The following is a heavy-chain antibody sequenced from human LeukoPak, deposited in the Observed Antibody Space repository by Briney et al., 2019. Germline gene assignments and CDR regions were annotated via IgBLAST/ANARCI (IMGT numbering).Heavy chain of an antibody. V-gene: IGHV4-59*01. CDR2: IYYSGST. CDR1: GGSLSSYF. CDR3: ARRYGSGSSRTFDY. Sequence: PSETLSLTRTVSGGSLSSYFGSWVRQPPGQGLEWSGDIYYSGSTNYNPSLTSRGTISLDTSKNQFSLTLSSVTAADTAVYYRARRYGSGSSRTFDYWGQGTLVTVSS. D-gene: IGHD3-10*01. J-gene: IGHJ4*02.